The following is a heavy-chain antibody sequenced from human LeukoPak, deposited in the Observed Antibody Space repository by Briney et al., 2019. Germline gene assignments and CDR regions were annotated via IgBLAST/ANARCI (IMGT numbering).Heavy chain of an antibody. CDR2: IYSGGST. V-gene: IGHV3-66*01. D-gene: IGHD6-19*01. CDR1: GFTVSSYY. CDR3: ARGSGWDAFDF. Sequence: GGSLTLSCAASGFTVSSYYMYWVRQAPGKGLEWVSFIYSGGSTYYADSVKGRFTISRDNSKNTLYLQMNSLRAEDTAVYYCARGSGWDAFDFWGQGTLVSVSS. J-gene: IGHJ4*02.